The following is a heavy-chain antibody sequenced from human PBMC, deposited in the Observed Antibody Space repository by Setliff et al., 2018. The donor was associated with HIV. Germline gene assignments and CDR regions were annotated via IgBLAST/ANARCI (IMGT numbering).Heavy chain of an antibody. Sequence: GESLKISCAASGFTVSSNYMSWVRQAPGKGLEWVSVIYSGGSTYYADSVKGRFTISRDNSKNTLYLQMNSLRAEDTAVYYCASSSSSDLTYYYYGMDVWGQGTTVTVSS. V-gene: IGHV3-53*01. CDR2: IYSGGST. D-gene: IGHD6-6*01. CDR1: GFTVSSNY. J-gene: IGHJ6*02. CDR3: ASSSSSDLTYYYYGMDV.